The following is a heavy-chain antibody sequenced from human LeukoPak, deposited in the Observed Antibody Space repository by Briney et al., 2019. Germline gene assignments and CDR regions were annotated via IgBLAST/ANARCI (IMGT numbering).Heavy chain of an antibody. CDR2: IYHSGST. CDR1: GGSISSSNW. J-gene: IGHJ1*01. V-gene: IGHV4-4*02. Sequence: SETLSLTCAVSGGSISSSNWWSWVRQPPGKGLEWIGEIYHSGSTNYNPSLKSRVTISVDKSKNQFSLKLSSVTAADTAVYYCATIAVAGTNEYFQHWGQGTLVTVSS. D-gene: IGHD6-19*01. CDR3: ATIAVAGTNEYFQH.